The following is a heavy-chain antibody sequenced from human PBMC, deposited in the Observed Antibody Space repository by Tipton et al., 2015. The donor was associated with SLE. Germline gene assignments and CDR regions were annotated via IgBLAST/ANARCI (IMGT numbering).Heavy chain of an antibody. J-gene: IGHJ5*02. CDR3: ARGLRWFDP. CDR1: GGSINTYF. CDR2: IYYSGST. V-gene: IGHV4-59*01. Sequence: TLSLTCTVSGGSINTYFWSWVRQPPGKGLEWIGHIYYSGSTDYNPSLKSRVTISVDRSKSQFSLDLSSVTAADTAVYYCARGLRWFDPWGQGTLVTVSS.